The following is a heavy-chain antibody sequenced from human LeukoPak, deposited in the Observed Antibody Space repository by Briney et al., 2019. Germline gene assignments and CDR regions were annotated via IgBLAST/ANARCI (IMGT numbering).Heavy chain of an antibody. CDR1: GYTFTNYG. V-gene: IGHV1-18*01. Sequence: ASVKVSCKASGYTFTNYGIIWVRQAPGQGLEWMGWISAYNANTNYPQKVQGRVTLTTDTSTTTAYMELRSLRSDDTAVYYCARQLLEWSGSYYSYYYMDVWGKGTTLTVSS. CDR3: ARQLLEWSGSYYSYYYMDV. CDR2: ISAYNANT. D-gene: IGHD3-3*01. J-gene: IGHJ6*03.